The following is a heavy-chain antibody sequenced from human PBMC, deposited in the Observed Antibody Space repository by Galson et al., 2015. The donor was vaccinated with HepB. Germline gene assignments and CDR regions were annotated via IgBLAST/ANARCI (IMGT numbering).Heavy chain of an antibody. Sequence: SETLSLTCTVSGGSISSYYWSWIRQPPGKGLEWIGYIYYSGSTNYNPSLKSRVTISVDTSKNQFSLKLSSVTAADTAVYYCARERSPLNYYYGMDVWGQGTTVTVSS. J-gene: IGHJ6*02. CDR1: GGSISSYY. V-gene: IGHV4-59*01. CDR3: ARERSPLNYYYGMDV. CDR2: IYYSGST.